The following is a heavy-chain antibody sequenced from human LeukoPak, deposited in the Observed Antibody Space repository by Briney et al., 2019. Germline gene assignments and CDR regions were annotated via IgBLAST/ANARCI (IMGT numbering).Heavy chain of an antibody. J-gene: IGHJ4*02. CDR1: GFTFSSYG. CDR3: AKDPTHYRVWDYYETIGLSY. Sequence: GGSLRLSCVVSGFTFSSYGMSWVRQAPGKGLEWVSGSSGSGGSTYYADSVKGRFTISRDNSKNTLNLHMNSLRAEDTAVYYCAKDPTHYRVWDYYETIGLSYWGQGTLVTVSS. CDR2: SSGSGGST. D-gene: IGHD3-22*01. V-gene: IGHV3-23*01.